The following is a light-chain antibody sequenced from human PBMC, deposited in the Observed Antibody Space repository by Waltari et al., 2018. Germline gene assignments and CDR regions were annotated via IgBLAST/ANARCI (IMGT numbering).Light chain of an antibody. CDR2: DAS. CDR3: QQRSNWPIT. V-gene: IGKV3-11*01. J-gene: IGKJ5*01. CDR1: QSISSY. Sequence: EIVLTQSPATLSLSPGERATLSCRASQSISSYLAWYQQKPGQAPRLLIYDASKRATGIPARFSGSGSGTDFTLTISSLEPEDFAVYFCQQRSNWPITFGQGTRLEIK.